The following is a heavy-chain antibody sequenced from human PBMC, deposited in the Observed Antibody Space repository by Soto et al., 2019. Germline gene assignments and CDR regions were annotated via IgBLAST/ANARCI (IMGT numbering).Heavy chain of an antibody. J-gene: IGHJ5*02. Sequence: ASVKVSCKASGYTFASYGISWVRQAPGQGLEWMGWISAYNGNTNYAQKLQGRVTMTTDTSTSTAYMELRSLRSDDTAVYYCAGDPDSHYNDSHASSYPWGQGTLVTVSS. CDR1: GYTFASYG. CDR2: ISAYNGNT. D-gene: IGHD4-4*01. V-gene: IGHV1-18*01. CDR3: AGDPDSHYNDSHASSYP.